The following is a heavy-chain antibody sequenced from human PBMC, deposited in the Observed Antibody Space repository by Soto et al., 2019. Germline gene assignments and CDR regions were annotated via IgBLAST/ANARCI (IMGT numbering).Heavy chain of an antibody. CDR3: VSDRGYGHASVPYS. CDR2: ISYDGSLQ. V-gene: IGHV3-30*03. CDR1: GFAFSSYG. D-gene: IGHD5-18*01. J-gene: IGHJ4*02. Sequence: QAQLVESGGGVVQPGRSLRLSCAASGFAFSSYGMHWVRQAPGTGLEWVAVISYDGSLQHYADSVKGRFTISRDNSKNMVLLQMSRLSAEDTAVYYCVSDRGYGHASVPYSWGQGTLVSVSS.